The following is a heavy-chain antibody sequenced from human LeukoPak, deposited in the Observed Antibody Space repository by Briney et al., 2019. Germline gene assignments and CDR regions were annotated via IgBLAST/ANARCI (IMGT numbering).Heavy chain of an antibody. D-gene: IGHD3-10*01. V-gene: IGHV1-69*13. CDR2: IIPIFGTA. Sequence: SVKVSCKASGYTFTSYHMHWVRQAPGQGLEWMGGIIPIFGTANYAQKFQGRVTITADESTSTAYMELSSLRSEDTAVYYCAAVWFGEVKAYWFDPWGQGTLVTVSS. CDR3: AAVWFGEVKAYWFDP. CDR1: GYTFTSYH. J-gene: IGHJ5*02.